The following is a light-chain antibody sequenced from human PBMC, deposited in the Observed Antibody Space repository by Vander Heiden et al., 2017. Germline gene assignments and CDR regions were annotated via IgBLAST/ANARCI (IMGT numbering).Light chain of an antibody. Sequence: SYVLTQPPSVSVAPGKTARITCGGHNIGTKRVHGYQQKPGQAPVLGVDDDSARPSGTPERFSGSNSGNTATLTISRVDAGEEADYYCQVWDSRSDNQGVFGGGTKLTVL. V-gene: IGLV3-21*03. CDR1: NIGTKR. J-gene: IGLJ3*02. CDR2: DDS. CDR3: QVWDSRSDNQGV.